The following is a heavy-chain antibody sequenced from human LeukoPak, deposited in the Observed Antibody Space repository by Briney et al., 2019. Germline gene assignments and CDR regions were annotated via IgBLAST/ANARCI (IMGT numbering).Heavy chain of an antibody. CDR2: IIPIFGTA. CDR1: GGTFSSYA. D-gene: IGHD5-24*01. V-gene: IGHV1-69*05. Sequence: SVKVSXKASGGTFSSYAISWVRQAPGQGLEWMGRIIPIFGTANYAQKFQGRVAITTDESTSTAYMELSSLRSDDTAVYYYATKGDGYNSRFDYWGQGTLVTVSS. J-gene: IGHJ4*02. CDR3: ATKGDGYNSRFDY.